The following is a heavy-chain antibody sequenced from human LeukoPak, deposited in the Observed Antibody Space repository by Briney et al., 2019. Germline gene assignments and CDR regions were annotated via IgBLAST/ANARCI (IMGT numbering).Heavy chain of an antibody. CDR2: IYYRGST. V-gene: IGHV4-59*01. CDR1: GGSISSYY. J-gene: IGHJ4*02. CDR3: ARDGVRVTYTSGWYYFDY. D-gene: IGHD6-19*01. Sequence: SETLSLTCTVSGGSISSYYWSWIRQPPGKGLEWIGYIYYRGSTNYNPSLKSRVTISVDTSKNQFSLKLSSVTAADTAVYFCARDGVRVTYTSGWYYFDYWGQGTLVTVSS.